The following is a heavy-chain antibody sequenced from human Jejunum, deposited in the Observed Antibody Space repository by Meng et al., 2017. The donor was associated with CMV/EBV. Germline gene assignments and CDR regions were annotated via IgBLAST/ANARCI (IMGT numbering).Heavy chain of an antibody. CDR1: GYSISSDIW. CDR3: GRDQGRELINH. Sequence: QVLLPEPGPGLVKPSGTLSLTCTVSGYSISSDIWWSWVRQPPGKGLEWIGEVYHRGDTNYNPSLKSRVDISVDKSKNQFYLSLFSVTAADTAVYYCGRDQGRELINHWGQGTLVTVSS. V-gene: IGHV4-4*02. J-gene: IGHJ4*02. D-gene: IGHD1-7*01. CDR2: VYHRGDT.